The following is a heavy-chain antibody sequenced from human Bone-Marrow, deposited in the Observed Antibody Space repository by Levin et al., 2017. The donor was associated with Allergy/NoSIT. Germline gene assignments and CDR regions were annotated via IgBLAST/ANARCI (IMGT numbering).Heavy chain of an antibody. Sequence: GGSLRLSCAASGFTFSSYAMHWVRQAPGKGLEWVAVISYDGSNKYYADSVKGRFTISRDNSKNTLYLQMNSLRAEDTAVYYCARDGNYDSSPDYDYFDYWGQGTLVTVSS. CDR2: ISYDGSNK. V-gene: IGHV3-30-3*01. CDR3: ARDGNYDSSPDYDYFDY. J-gene: IGHJ4*02. D-gene: IGHD3-22*01. CDR1: GFTFSSYA.